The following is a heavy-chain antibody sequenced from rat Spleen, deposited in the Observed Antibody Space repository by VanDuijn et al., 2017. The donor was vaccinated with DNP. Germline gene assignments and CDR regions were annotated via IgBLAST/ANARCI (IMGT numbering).Heavy chain of an antibody. CDR2: IWTGGKT. CDR1: GFSLTSYN. Sequence: QVQLKESGPGLVQPSQTLSLTCTVSGFSLTSYNVHWVRQPTGKGLEWMGIIWTGGKTDYNSTLKSRLSITRDTSRSQVFLKMISLQTEDIATYYCARGNYGGYDYWGQGVMVTVSS. J-gene: IGHJ2*01. D-gene: IGHD1-11*01. CDR3: ARGNYGGYDY. V-gene: IGHV2-30*01.